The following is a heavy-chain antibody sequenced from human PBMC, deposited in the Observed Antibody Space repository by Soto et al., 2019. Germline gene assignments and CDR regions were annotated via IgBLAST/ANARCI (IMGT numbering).Heavy chain of an antibody. J-gene: IGHJ4*02. D-gene: IGHD3-3*02. Sequence: QVQLVESGGGVVQPGRSLRLSCAASGFTFSSYGMHWVRQAPGKGLEWVAVISYDGSNKYYADSVKGRFTISKDNSKNTLCLQMNSLRAEDTGVYYCAKSFLEWLSGTPQGFHYWGEGTLVTVS. CDR3: AKSFLEWLSGTPQGFHY. CDR1: GFTFSSYG. CDR2: ISYDGSNK. V-gene: IGHV3-30*18.